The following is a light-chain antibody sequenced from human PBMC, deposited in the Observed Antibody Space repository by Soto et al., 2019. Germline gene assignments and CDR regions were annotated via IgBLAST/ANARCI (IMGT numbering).Light chain of an antibody. CDR1: QSVSNNY. J-gene: IGKJ1*01. CDR2: GAS. Sequence: EIVLTQSPGTLSLSPGERATLSCRGSQSVSNNYLAWYQQKPGQAPRLLIHGASSRATGVPDRFSGSGSGXXXXXTXXXLXPEDFAVYYCQQYGRSPWTFGRGTKVEIK. V-gene: IGKV3-20*01. CDR3: QQYGRSPWT.